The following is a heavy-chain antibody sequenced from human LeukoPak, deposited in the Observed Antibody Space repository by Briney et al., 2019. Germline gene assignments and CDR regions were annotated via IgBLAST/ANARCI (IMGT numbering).Heavy chain of an antibody. CDR3: AKGPVFGEPAELVY. J-gene: IGHJ4*02. CDR2: IWYDGSNK. Sequence: GGSLRLSCAASGFTFSSYGMHWVRQAPGKGLEWVAVIWYDGSNKYYADSVKGRFTISRDNSKNTLYLQMNSLRAEDTAVYYCAKGPVFGEPAELVYWGQGTLVTVSS. CDR1: GFTFSSYG. D-gene: IGHD3-10*02. V-gene: IGHV3-33*06.